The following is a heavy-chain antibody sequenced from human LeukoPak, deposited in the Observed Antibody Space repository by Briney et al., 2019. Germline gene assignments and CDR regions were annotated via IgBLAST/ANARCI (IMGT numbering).Heavy chain of an antibody. CDR3: AKDIVVRGVFDAFDI. V-gene: IGHV3-9*01. CDR1: GFTFDDYA. CDR2: ISWNSGSI. Sequence: GGSLRLSCAASGFTFDDYAMHWVQQAPGKGLEWVSGISWNSGSIGYADSVKGRFTISRDNAKNSLYLQMNSLRAEDTALYYCAKDIVVRGVFDAFDIWGQGTMVTVSS. J-gene: IGHJ3*02. D-gene: IGHD3-10*01.